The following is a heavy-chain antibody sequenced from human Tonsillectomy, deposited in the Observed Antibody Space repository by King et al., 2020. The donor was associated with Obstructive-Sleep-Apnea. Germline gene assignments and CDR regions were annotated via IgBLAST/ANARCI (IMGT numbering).Heavy chain of an antibody. CDR3: VSMTRGYYNGMEH. CDR2: INHSGST. D-gene: IGHD2/OR15-2a*01. Sequence: VQLQQWGAGLLKPSETLSLTCAVYGGSFSGYYWSWIRQPPGKVLDVIGEINHSGSTNYNPSLKSRVTISVDTSKNQFSLKLSSVTAADTAVYYCVSMTRGYYNGMEHTGTDTTVTVSS. J-gene: IGHJ6*04. CDR1: GGSFSGYY. V-gene: IGHV4-34*01.